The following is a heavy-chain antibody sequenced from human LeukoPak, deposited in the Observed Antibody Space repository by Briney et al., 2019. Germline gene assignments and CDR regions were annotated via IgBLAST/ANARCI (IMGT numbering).Heavy chain of an antibody. CDR1: GFTFSSYW. CDR3: ARESHLWFGELLLPAGAFDI. CDR2: IWYDGSNK. V-gene: IGHV3-33*08. D-gene: IGHD3-10*01. Sequence: GSLRLSCVGSGFTFSSYWMHWVRQVPGKGLEWVAVIWYDGSNKYYADSVKGRFTISRDNSKNTLYLQMNSLRAEDTAVYYCARESHLWFGELLLPAGAFDIWGQGTMVTVSS. J-gene: IGHJ3*02.